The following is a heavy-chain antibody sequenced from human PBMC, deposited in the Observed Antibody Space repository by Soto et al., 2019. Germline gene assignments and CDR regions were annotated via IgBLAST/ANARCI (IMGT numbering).Heavy chain of an antibody. J-gene: IGHJ6*02. Sequence: PSETLSLTCTVSGASITSGDYHWTWIRQPPGKGLEWIGFIYSSGSTSYNPSLKSRLTISLDTSKNRFSLKLSSVTAADTAVYYCARDSRGYCSATTCYQSAYYYYGMDVWGPGXTVTVSS. CDR3: ARDSRGYCSATTCYQSAYYYYGMDV. CDR2: IYSSGST. V-gene: IGHV4-30-4*01. CDR1: GASITSGDYH. D-gene: IGHD2-2*01.